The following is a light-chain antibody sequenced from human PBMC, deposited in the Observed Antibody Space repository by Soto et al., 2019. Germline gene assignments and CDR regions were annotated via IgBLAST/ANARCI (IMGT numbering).Light chain of an antibody. CDR2: GAS. J-gene: IGKJ1*01. V-gene: IGKV3-15*01. CDR1: QSVSSN. CDR3: QQYNNWPRT. Sequence: EIVLPQSPGTLSLSPGERATLSCRASQSVSSNLAWYQQKPGQAPRLLIYGASTRATGIPARFSGSGSGTEFTLTISSLQSEDFAVYYCQQYNNWPRTFGQGTKVDIK.